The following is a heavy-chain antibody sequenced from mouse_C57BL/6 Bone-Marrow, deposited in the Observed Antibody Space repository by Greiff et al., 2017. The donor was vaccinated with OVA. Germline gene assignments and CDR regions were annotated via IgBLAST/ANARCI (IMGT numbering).Heavy chain of an antibody. D-gene: IGHD1-1*01. CDR3: AGASHLLRACVDD. J-gene: IGHJ1*03. CDR2: INPKNGGT. V-gene: IGHV1-22*01. CDR1: GYTFTDYN. Sequence: VQLQQSGPELVKPGASVKMSCKASGYTFTDYNMHWVKQSHGKGLEWIGYINPKNGGTNYNQKFKGKATLTVNKSDSTAYMELRSLTSEDSAVYYCAGASHLLRACVDDWGTGTTVTVSS.